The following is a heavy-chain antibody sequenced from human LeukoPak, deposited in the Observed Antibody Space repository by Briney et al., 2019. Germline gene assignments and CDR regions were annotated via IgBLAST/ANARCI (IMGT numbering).Heavy chain of an antibody. D-gene: IGHD3-16*01. CDR2: IIPIFGTA. CDR3: ARYGGLTRGWYWFDP. Sequence: GASVKVSCKVSGGTFSSYAISWVRQAPGQGLEWMGGIIPIFGTANYAQKFQGRVTITADEYTSTAYMELSSLRSEDTAVYYCARYGGLTRGWYWFDPWGQGTLVTVSS. J-gene: IGHJ5*02. CDR1: GGTFSSYA. V-gene: IGHV1-69*13.